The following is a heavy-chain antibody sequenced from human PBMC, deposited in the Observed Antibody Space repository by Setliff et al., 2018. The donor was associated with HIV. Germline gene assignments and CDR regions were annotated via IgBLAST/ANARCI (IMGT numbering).Heavy chain of an antibody. Sequence: SVKVSCKASGGTFSTYSMNWVRQAPGQGLEWMGGIIPTFGTVNYAQKFQGRVSIITDESTNTAYMELSSLRSGDTAVYYCGRSRRDCGGGACKSDWFDPWGQGTLVTVSS. J-gene: IGHJ5*02. D-gene: IGHD2-21*01. CDR2: IIPTFGTV. V-gene: IGHV1-69*05. CDR1: GGTFSTYS. CDR3: GRSRRDCGGGACKSDWFDP.